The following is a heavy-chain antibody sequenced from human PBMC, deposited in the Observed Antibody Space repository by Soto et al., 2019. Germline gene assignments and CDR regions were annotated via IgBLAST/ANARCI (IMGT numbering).Heavy chain of an antibody. Sequence: SETLSLTCTVSGGSISSYYWSWIRQPPGKGLEWIGYIYYSGSTNYNPSLKSRVTISVDTSKNKISLKLSSVTAADTAVYYCVRDKGSSPTDYYYYYYMDVWGKGTTVTVSS. D-gene: IGHD6-6*01. CDR3: VRDKGSSPTDYYYYYYMDV. J-gene: IGHJ6*03. V-gene: IGHV4-59*01. CDR1: GGSISSYY. CDR2: IYYSGST.